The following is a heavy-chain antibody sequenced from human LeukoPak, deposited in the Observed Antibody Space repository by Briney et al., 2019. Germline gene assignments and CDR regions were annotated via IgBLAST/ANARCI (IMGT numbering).Heavy chain of an antibody. V-gene: IGHV1-8*01. CDR2: MNPNSGNT. D-gene: IGHD3-10*01. Sequence: ASVKVSCKASGYTFTSYDINWVRQATGQGLEWMGWMNPNSGNTGYAQKFQGRVTMTRNTSISTAYVELSSLRSEDTAVYYCARGELLWFGELIYYYYGMDVWGQGTTVTVSS. CDR3: ARGELLWFGELIYYYYGMDV. CDR1: GYTFTSYD. J-gene: IGHJ6*02.